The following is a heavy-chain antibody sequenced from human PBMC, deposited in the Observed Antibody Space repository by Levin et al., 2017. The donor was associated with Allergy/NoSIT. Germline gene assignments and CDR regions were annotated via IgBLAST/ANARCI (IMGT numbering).Heavy chain of an antibody. D-gene: IGHD2-8*02. V-gene: IGHV4-59*11. J-gene: IGHJ3*02. CDR2: IYYTGST. CDR1: GDSISSHY. Sequence: SCTVSGDSISSHYWSWIRQPPGKGLEWIGYIYYTGSTTYNPSLRSRVTISVDTSKDQVSLKVNSVTTADTALYYCAGNYWASGFDIWGQGTMVTVSS. CDR3: AGNYWASGFDI.